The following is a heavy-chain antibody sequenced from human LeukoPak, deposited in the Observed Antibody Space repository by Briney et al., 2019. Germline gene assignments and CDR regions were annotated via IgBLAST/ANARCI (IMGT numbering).Heavy chain of an antibody. Sequence: GGSLRLSCAASGFTVSSNYMSWVRQAPGKGLEWVSVIYSGGSTYYADSVKGRFTISRDNSKNTLYLQMNSLRADDTAVFYCARGGSTVVAPYYWGQGTLVTVSS. V-gene: IGHV3-53*01. D-gene: IGHD4-23*01. CDR2: IYSGGST. CDR3: ARGGSTVVAPYY. CDR1: GFTVSSNY. J-gene: IGHJ4*02.